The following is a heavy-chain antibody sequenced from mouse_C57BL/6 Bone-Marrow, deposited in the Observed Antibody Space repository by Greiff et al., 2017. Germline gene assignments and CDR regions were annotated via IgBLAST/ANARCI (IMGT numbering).Heavy chain of an antibody. CDR2: IDPEDGEP. Sequence: VQLQQSGAELVKPGASVKLSCTASGFNIKDYYIHWVKQRPEQGLEWIGRIDPEDGEPKYAPKFQDKATITADTSSNTSYLQLSSLTSEDTAVYYCTRSLIYYGTNYWGQGTTLTVSS. D-gene: IGHD1-1*01. V-gene: IGHV14-2*01. CDR3: TRSLIYYGTNY. J-gene: IGHJ2*01. CDR1: GFNIKDYY.